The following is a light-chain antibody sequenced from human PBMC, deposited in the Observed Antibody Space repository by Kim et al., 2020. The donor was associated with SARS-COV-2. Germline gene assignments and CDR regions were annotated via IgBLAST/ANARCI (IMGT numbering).Light chain of an antibody. CDR1: SGSVSTSYY. V-gene: IGLV8-61*01. Sequence: QTVVTQEPSFSVSPGGTVTLTCGLSSGSVSTSYYPSWYQQTPGQAPRTLIYTTDTRSSGVPDRFSGSILGNKAALTITGAQADDESHYYCVLYMGSGINWVFGGGTQLTVL. CDR2: TTD. CDR3: VLYMGSGINWV. J-gene: IGLJ3*02.